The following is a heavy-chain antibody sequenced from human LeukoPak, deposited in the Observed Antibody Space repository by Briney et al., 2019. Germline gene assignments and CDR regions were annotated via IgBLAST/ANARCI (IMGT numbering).Heavy chain of an antibody. CDR3: ARHGSSYYEPRYNWFDP. J-gene: IGHJ5*02. D-gene: IGHD3-16*01. CDR1: GYRFTSYW. CDR2: IYPGDSDT. Sequence: GESLKISCKGSGYRFTSYWIGWVRQVPGKGLEWVGIIYPGDSDTRYSPSFQGQVTISADKSISTAYLQWSSLKASDTAMYYCARHGSSYYEPRYNWFDPWGQGTLVTVSS. V-gene: IGHV5-51*01.